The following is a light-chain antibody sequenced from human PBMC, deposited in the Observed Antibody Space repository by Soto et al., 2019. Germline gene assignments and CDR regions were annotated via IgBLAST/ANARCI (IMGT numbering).Light chain of an antibody. CDR3: QQYSSSPLA. Sequence: EIVLTQSPATLSLSPGERATLSCGASQSVSSSYLAWYQQKPGLAPRLLIYDASSRATGIPDRFSGSGSGTDFTLTSNRLETEDFAEYYCQQYSSSPLAFGPGTKVDIK. CDR2: DAS. J-gene: IGKJ3*01. CDR1: QSVSSSY. V-gene: IGKV3D-20*01.